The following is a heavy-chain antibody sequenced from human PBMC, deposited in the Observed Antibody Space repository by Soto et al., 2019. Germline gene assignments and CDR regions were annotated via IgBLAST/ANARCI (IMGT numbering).Heavy chain of an antibody. V-gene: IGHV4-59*01. CDR2: IFSSEHF. D-gene: IGHD3-16*02. CDR1: VSFGTYY. CDR3: ARGGGGYRFDP. Sequence: QVQLQESGPGLVQPSETLSLTCVGVSFGTYYWSWIRQPPGKGLEWLGYIFSSEHFKYNPSLKSRLTVPVDPSKHHVSLGLTPVPAADTSVYYCARGGGGYRFDPWGQGTLVTVSS. J-gene: IGHJ5*02.